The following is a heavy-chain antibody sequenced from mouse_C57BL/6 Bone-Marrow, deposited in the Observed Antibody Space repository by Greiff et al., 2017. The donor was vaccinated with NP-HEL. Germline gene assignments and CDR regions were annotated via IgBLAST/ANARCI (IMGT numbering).Heavy chain of an antibody. V-gene: IGHV14-2*01. D-gene: IGHD1-1*01. Sequence: VQLQQSGAELVKPGASVKLSCTASGFNIKDYYMHWVKQRTEQGLAWIGRIDPEDGETKYAPKFQGTATIPADPSSNTAYLQLSSLTSEDTAVYYCAPYYYGSSYRYFDYGGQGTTLTVSS. J-gene: IGHJ2*01. CDR3: APYYYGSSYRYFDY. CDR2: IDPEDGET. CDR1: GFNIKDYY.